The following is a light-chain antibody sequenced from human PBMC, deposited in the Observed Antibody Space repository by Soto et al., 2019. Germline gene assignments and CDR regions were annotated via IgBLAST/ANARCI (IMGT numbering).Light chain of an antibody. J-gene: IGKJ4*01. CDR1: QSISTS. Sequence: DSQMTQSPSSLPASVGDRVSIACRASQSISTSLNWYQQKLGKAPKLLIYDASSLQSGVPSRFRGSGSGTEFTLTIINLQPEDFASYFCQQSFTSPLTFGGGTKVDIK. CDR2: DAS. CDR3: QQSFTSPLT. V-gene: IGKV1-39*01.